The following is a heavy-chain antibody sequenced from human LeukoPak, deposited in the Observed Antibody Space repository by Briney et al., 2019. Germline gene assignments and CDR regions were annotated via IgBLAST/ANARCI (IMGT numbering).Heavy chain of an antibody. Sequence: SETLSLTCTVSGGSISSYYWSWIRQPPGKGLEWIGYIYYSGSTNYNPSLKSRVTISVDTSKNQFSLKLSSVTAADTAVYYCARDRDLGDAFDIGGQGTMVTVSS. CDR3: ARDRDLGDAFDI. J-gene: IGHJ3*02. CDR2: IYYSGST. CDR1: GGSISSYY. V-gene: IGHV4-59*01. D-gene: IGHD3-16*01.